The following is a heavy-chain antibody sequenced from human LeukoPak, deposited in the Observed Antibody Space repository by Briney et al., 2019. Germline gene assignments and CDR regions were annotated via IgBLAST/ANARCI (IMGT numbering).Heavy chain of an antibody. CDR1: GFTFSSYE. J-gene: IGHJ4*02. Sequence: GGSLRLSCAASGFTFSSYEMNWVRQAPGKGLEWVSYISNSGSPIYYADSVKGRFAISRDNAKNSLYLQMNSLRAEDTAVYYCTRKYCSSTSCLFDYWGQGTLVTVSS. CDR2: ISNSGSPI. V-gene: IGHV3-48*03. CDR3: TRKYCSSTSCLFDY. D-gene: IGHD2-2*01.